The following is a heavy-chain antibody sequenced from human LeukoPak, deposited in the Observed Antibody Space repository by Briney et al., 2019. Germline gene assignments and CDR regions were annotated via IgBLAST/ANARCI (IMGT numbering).Heavy chain of an antibody. J-gene: IGHJ6*02. CDR3: ARGRISPRRDPRTFIRLRLGGHLDV. D-gene: IGHD5-12*01. CDR2: IEDSGHS. V-gene: IGHV4-34*01. CDR1: AESFSDYY. Sequence: PSETLSLTCAVYAESFSDYYWTWIRQSPGRGLEWIGEIEDSGHSKYNPSLMSRATMLVDSSKNQFSLRLTSVSAADTAVYYCARGRISPRRDPRTFIRLRLGGHLDVWGQGTLVAVSS.